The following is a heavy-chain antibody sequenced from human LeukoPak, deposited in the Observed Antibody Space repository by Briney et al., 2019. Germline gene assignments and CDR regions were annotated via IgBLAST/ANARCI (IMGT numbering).Heavy chain of an antibody. CDR1: GFTFDTYT. CDR3: ARVRTAYYPAY. V-gene: IGHV3-21*01. Sequence: GGSLRLSCVASGFTFDTYTMNWVRQAPGKGLEWVSSISSKSGYIHYADSGKGRFIISRDNAENSLSLQMNSLRAEDTAVYYCARVRTAYYPAYGGQGTLVTVSS. CDR2: ISSKSGYI. J-gene: IGHJ4*02. D-gene: IGHD3/OR15-3a*01.